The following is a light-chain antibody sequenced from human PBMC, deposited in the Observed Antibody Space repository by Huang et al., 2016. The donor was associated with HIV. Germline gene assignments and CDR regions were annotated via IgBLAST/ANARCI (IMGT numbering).Light chain of an antibody. V-gene: IGKV3-15*01. J-gene: IGKJ4*01. CDR1: QSVSPN. Sequence: EVVMTQSPVTLSVFPGERATLSCRASQSVSPNLAWYQQKPGQPPRGLIYGASTRATGVPARFSGSGSGTEFTLTISSLQSEDFAVYYCQQYNSWPLTFGGGTTVAI. CDR3: QQYNSWPLT. CDR2: GAS.